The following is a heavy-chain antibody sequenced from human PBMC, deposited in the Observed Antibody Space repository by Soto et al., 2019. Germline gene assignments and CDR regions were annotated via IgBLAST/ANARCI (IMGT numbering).Heavy chain of an antibody. V-gene: IGHV3-21*01. CDR1: GFTFSSYS. Sequence: GGSLRLSCAASGFTFSSYSMNWVRQAPGKGLEWVSSISSSSSYIYYADSVKGQFTISRDNAKNSLYLQMNSLRAEDTAVYYCARDINYYDSSGYFSSEAFDIWGQGTMVTVSS. D-gene: IGHD3-22*01. J-gene: IGHJ3*02. CDR2: ISSSSSYI. CDR3: ARDINYYDSSGYFSSEAFDI.